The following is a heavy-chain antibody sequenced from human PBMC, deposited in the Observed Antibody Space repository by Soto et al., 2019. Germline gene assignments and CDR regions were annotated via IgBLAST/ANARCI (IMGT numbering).Heavy chain of an antibody. Sequence: EVQLVESGGGLVQPGGSLRLSCVASGFALSNYWINWVRQAPGKGLEWVANIKQDGSEKNYVDSVKGRFTISRENARNSLYLQMNSLRATDTAAYYCAIETATWACWGQGTLVTVSS. D-gene: IGHD5-18*01. CDR1: GFALSNYW. CDR3: AIETATWAC. V-gene: IGHV3-7*05. CDR2: IKQDGSEK. J-gene: IGHJ4*02.